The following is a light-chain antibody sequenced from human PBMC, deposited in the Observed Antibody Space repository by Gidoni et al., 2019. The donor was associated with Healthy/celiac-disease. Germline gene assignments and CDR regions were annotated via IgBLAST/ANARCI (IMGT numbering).Light chain of an antibody. J-gene: IGKJ5*01. V-gene: IGKV3-15*01. CDR1: QSVSSN. CDR3: QQYNNWPPIT. Sequence: EIVMTQHPPPRSVSPGERATLPCRASQSVSSNLAWYQQKPGQAPRLLIYGASTRATGIPARFSGSGSGTEFTLTISSLQSEDFAVYYCQQYNNWPPITFGQGTRVEIK. CDR2: GAS.